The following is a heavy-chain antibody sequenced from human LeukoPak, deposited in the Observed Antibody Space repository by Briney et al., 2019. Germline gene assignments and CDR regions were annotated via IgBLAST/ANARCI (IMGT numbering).Heavy chain of an antibody. CDR1: GGSFSGYY. D-gene: IGHD2-2*01. Sequence: PSETLSLTCAVYGGSFSGYYWSWIRQPPGKGLEWIGEINHSGSTNYNPSLKSRVTISVDTSKNQFSLKLSSVTAADTAVYYCARLKQYQLLSNWFDPWGQGTLVTVSS. J-gene: IGHJ5*02. CDR2: INHSGST. CDR3: ARLKQYQLLSNWFDP. V-gene: IGHV4-34*01.